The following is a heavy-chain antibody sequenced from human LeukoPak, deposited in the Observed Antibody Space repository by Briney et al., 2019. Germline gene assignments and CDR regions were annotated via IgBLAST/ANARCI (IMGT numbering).Heavy chain of an antibody. Sequence: SETLSLTCTVSGGSISSGGYYWSWIRQPAGKGLEWIGRIYTSGSTNYNPSLKSRVTMSVDTSKNQFSLKLSSVTAADTAVYYCARVEFSAFDIWGQGTMVTVSS. V-gene: IGHV4-61*02. D-gene: IGHD3-3*01. CDR3: ARVEFSAFDI. CDR1: GGSISSGGYY. CDR2: IYTSGST. J-gene: IGHJ3*02.